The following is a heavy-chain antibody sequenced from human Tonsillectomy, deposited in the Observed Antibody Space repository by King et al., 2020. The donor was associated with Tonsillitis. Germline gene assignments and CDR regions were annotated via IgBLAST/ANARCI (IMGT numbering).Heavy chain of an antibody. J-gene: IGHJ4*02. D-gene: IGHD6-19*01. V-gene: IGHV3-7*01. CDR1: GFTFSSYW. CDR3: GTYSSGWYGGFDY. CDR2: VNQDGSEK. Sequence: VQLVESGGGLVQPGGSLRLSCAASGFTFSSYWVTWVRQAPGKGLEWVANVNQDGSEKYSVDSVKGRFTISRDNAKNSLYLQMNSLRDEDTAVYYCGTYSSGWYGGFDYWGQGTLVTVSS.